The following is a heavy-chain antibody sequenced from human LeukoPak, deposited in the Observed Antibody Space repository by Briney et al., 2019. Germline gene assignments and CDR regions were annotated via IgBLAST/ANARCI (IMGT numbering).Heavy chain of an antibody. CDR3: ARTYSSNSGLDY. V-gene: IGHV3-74*01. CDR2: INSDGSGT. D-gene: IGHD2-2*01. CDR1: GFTFSSYW. Sequence: GGSLRLSCAASGFTFSSYWMHWVRQAPGKGLVWVSRINSDGSGTSYANSVKGRFTTSRDNAKNTLYLQMNSLRAEETAVYYCARTYSSNSGLDYWGQGTLLTVSS. J-gene: IGHJ4*02.